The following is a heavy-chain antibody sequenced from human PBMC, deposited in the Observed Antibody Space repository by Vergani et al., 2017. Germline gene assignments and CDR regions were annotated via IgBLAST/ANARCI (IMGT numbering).Heavy chain of an antibody. V-gene: IGHV4-61*02. J-gene: IGHJ5*02. D-gene: IGHD3-3*01. CDR1: GGSISSGSYY. CDR2: IYTSGST. Sequence: QVQLQESGPGLVKPSQTLSLTCTVSGGSISSGSYYWSWIRQPAGKGLEWIGRIYTSGSTNYNPSLKSRVTISVDTSKNKFSLKLSAVTAADTAVYYCAREPTSGYXFDPWGQGTLVTVSS. CDR3: AREPTSGYXFDP.